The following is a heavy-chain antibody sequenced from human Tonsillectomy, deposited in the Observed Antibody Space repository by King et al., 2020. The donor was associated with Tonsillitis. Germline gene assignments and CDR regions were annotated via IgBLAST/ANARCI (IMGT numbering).Heavy chain of an antibody. J-gene: IGHJ4*02. V-gene: IGHV3-49*03. CDR1: GFTFGDYA. CDR2: IRSKAFGGTT. CDR3: TRGPGPDYVSRSPVY. D-gene: IGHD3-16*01. Sequence: VQLVESGGGLVQPGRSLRLSCTASGFTFGDYAMSWFRQAPGKGLEWVGFIRSKAFGGTTEYAASVKGRFTISRDDSKSIAYLQMNSLKTEDPSVYYGTRGPGPDYVSRSPVYWGPGTPFTASP.